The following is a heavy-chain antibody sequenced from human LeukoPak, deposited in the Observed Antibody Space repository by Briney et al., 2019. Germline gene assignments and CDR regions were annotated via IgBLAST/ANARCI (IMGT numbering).Heavy chain of an antibody. CDR1: GYTFTSYG. Sequence: GASVKVSCKASGYTFTSYGISWVRQAPGQGLEWMGWISAYNGNTNYAQKLQGRVTMTTDTSTSTAYMELRSLRSDVTAVYYCARSPPGYSSGWYYDYWGQGTLVTVSS. V-gene: IGHV1-18*04. CDR2: ISAYNGNT. D-gene: IGHD6-19*01. CDR3: ARSPPGYSSGWYYDY. J-gene: IGHJ4*02.